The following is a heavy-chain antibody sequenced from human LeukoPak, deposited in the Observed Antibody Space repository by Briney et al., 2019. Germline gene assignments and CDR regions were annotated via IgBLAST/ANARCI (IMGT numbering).Heavy chain of an antibody. J-gene: IGHJ1*01. Sequence: GESLKISCKGSGYSFTSYWIGWVRQAPGQGLEWMGIINPSGGSTSYAQKFQGRVTMTTDTSTSTAYMELRSLTSDDTAVYYCARDKAVTTELTQYFHHWGQGTLVTVSS. CDR1: GYSFTSYW. V-gene: IGHV1-46*01. D-gene: IGHD4-11*01. CDR2: INPSGGST. CDR3: ARDKAVTTELTQYFHH.